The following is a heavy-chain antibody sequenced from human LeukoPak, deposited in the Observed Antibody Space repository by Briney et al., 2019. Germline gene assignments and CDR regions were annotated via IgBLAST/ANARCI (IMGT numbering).Heavy chain of an antibody. Sequence: GESLKISCRGSGYSVINDWIGWVRQMPGKGLEGMGIIYPGDSNTRYSPSFQGQVNISADTSISTAYLQWSSLKASDTAMYYCARQLGRERWLQSYFDYWGQGTLVTVSS. D-gene: IGHD5-24*01. J-gene: IGHJ4*02. CDR1: GYSVINDW. CDR3: ARQLGRERWLQSYFDY. CDR2: IYPGDSNT. V-gene: IGHV5-51*01.